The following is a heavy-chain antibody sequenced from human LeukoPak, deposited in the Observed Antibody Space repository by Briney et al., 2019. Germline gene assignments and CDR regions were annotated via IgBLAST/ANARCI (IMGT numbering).Heavy chain of an antibody. J-gene: IGHJ5*02. V-gene: IGHV4-30-4*01. CDR1: GGSISSGDYY. Sequence: PSETLSLTCTVSGGSISSGDYYWSWIRQPPGKGLEWIGYIYYSGSTYYNPSLKSRVTISVDTSKNQFSLKLSSVTAADTAVYYCARVECEIAPSHPYNWFDPWGQGTLVTVSS. CDR3: ARVECEIAPSHPYNWFDP. D-gene: IGHD6-13*01. CDR2: IYYSGST.